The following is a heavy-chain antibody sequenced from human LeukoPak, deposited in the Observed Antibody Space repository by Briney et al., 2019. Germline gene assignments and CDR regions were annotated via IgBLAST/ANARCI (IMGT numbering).Heavy chain of an antibody. J-gene: IGHJ5*02. D-gene: IGHD5-12*01. CDR1: GFTFSGSA. V-gene: IGHV3-73*01. CDR2: IRSKANSYAT. Sequence: GGSLRLSCAASGFTFSGSAMHWVRQASGKGLEWVGRIRSKANSYATAYAASVKGRFTISRDDSKNTAYLQMNSLKTEDTAVYYCTRQGYSGYDLSWFDPWGQGTLVTVSS. CDR3: TRQGYSGYDLSWFDP.